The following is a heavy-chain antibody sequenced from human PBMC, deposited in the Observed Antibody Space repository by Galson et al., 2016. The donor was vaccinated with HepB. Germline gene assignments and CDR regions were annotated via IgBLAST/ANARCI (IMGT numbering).Heavy chain of an antibody. CDR1: GGSISNNY. CDR2: IYYSGT. Sequence: ETLSLTCTVSGGSISNNYWSWIRQPPGKGLEWLGNIYYSGTNYNPSLESRVTISVDTSKNQVSLKLTSVTAADTAVYYCAKDSTRFDPWGQGTLVTVSS. V-gene: IGHV4-59*01. CDR3: AKDSTRFDP. J-gene: IGHJ5*02.